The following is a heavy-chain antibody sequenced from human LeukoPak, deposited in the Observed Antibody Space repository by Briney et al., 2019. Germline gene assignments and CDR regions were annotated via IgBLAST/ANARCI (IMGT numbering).Heavy chain of an antibody. Sequence: VASVKVSCKASGGTFSSYAISWVRQAPGQGLEWMGRIIPILGIANYAQKFQGRVTITADKSTSTAYMELSSLRSEDTAVYYCARPPLYCSGGSCYPGDYFDYWGQGTLVTVSS. J-gene: IGHJ4*02. CDR2: IIPILGIA. CDR3: ARPPLYCSGGSCYPGDYFDY. D-gene: IGHD2-15*01. CDR1: GGTFSSYA. V-gene: IGHV1-69*04.